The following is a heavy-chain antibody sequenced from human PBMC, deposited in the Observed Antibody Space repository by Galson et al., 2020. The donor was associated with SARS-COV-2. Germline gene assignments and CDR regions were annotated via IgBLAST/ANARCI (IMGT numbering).Heavy chain of an antibody. D-gene: IGHD5-12*01. J-gene: IGHJ4*02. CDR1: GFTFSSYA. CDR3: AREGSAGYVTGKLGFDY. V-gene: IGHV3-30*01. Sequence: GESLKISCAASGFTFSSYAMHWVRQAPGKGLAWVAVISYDGSNKYYADSVKGRFTISRDNSKNTLYLQMNSLRAEDTAVYYCAREGSAGYVTGKLGFDYGGQGTLVTVSS. CDR2: ISYDGSNK.